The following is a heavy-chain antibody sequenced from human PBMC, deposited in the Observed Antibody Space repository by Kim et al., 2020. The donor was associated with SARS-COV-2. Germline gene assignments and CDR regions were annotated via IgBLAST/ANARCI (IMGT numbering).Heavy chain of an antibody. CDR1: GGSISSYY. CDR2: IYYSGST. D-gene: IGHD6-13*01. CDR3: ARHAFLNSSSPENWFDP. Sequence: SETLSLTCTVSGGSISSYYWSWIRQPPGKGLEWIGDIYYSGSTNYNPSLKSRVTISVDTSKNQFSLKLSSVTAADTAVYYCARHAFLNSSSPENWFDPWGQGTLVTVSS. J-gene: IGHJ5*02. V-gene: IGHV4-59*08.